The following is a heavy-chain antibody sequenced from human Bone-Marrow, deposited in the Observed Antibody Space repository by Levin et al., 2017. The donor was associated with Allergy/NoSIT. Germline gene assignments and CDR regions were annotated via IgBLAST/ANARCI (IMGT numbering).Heavy chain of an antibody. V-gene: IGHV3-23*01. CDR1: GFTFTSYA. CDR3: VKDLVYSSPKLDY. Sequence: GESLKISCAASGFTFTSYAMSWVRQAPGKGLEWVSVITGDGGTTYYADSVKGRFTISRDNSKNTVYMEMNSLRAEDTAVYYCVKDLVYSSPKLDYWGQGTLVTVSS. J-gene: IGHJ4*02. CDR2: ITGDGGTT. D-gene: IGHD6-13*01.